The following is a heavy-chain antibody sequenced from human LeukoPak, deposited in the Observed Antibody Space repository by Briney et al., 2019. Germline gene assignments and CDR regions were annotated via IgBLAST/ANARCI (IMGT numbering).Heavy chain of an antibody. CDR3: ATLGNDFWSGYPSRTFDY. D-gene: IGHD3-3*01. J-gene: IGHJ4*02. CDR2: VDPEDGET. Sequence: ATVKISCKVSGYTFTDYYMHWVQQAPGKGLEWMGLVDPEDGETIYAEKFQARVTITADTSTDTAYMELSSLRSEDTAVYYCATLGNDFWSGYPSRTFDYWGQGTLVTVSS. V-gene: IGHV1-69-2*01. CDR1: GYTFTDYY.